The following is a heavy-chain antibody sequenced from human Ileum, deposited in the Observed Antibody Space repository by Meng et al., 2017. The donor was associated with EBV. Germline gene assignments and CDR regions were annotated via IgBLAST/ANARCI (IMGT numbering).Heavy chain of an antibody. CDR2: TSHSGST. D-gene: IGHD3-22*01. Sequence: QVQLQESGPGLVKPSEPLSLTGAVSGGSISRSDWWSWVRQPPGKGLEWIGETSHSGSTNYSPSLKSRVTISLDKSKNQLSLKLNSVTAADTAVYYCASSDYYRSDYWGQGTLVTVSS. J-gene: IGHJ4*02. CDR1: GGSISRSDW. V-gene: IGHV4-4*02. CDR3: ASSDYYRSDY.